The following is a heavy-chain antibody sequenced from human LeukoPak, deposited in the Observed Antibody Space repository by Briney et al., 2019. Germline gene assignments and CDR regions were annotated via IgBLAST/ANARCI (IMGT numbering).Heavy chain of an antibody. Sequence: GGSLRLSCAASGFTFGSYGMHWVRQAPGKGVEGVAFIRYDGSNNYSADSVKGRFTISRDNSKNTLYLQINSLRAEDTAVYYCAKARGTYYDYVWGSYGYSNFDYWGQGTLVTVSS. J-gene: IGHJ4*02. V-gene: IGHV3-30*02. CDR3: AKARGTYYDYVWGSYGYSNFDY. CDR2: IRYDGSNN. CDR1: GFTFGSYG. D-gene: IGHD3-16*01.